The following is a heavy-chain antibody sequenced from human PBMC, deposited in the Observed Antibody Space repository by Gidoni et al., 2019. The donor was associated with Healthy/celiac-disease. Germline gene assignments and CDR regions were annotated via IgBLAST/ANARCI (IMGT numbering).Heavy chain of an antibody. D-gene: IGHD3-22*01. V-gene: IGHV3-53*01. CDR1: GFTVSSTY. CDR2: IYSVGST. CDR3: ARLSSGDQIDY. Sequence: EVQLVESGGGLIQPGGSLRLSCAASGFTVSSTYMRWVRQDPVKGLEWVSVIYSVGSTYYADSVKGRFTISRDNSKNTLYLQMNSLRAEDTAVYYCARLSSGDQIDYWGQGTLVTVSS. J-gene: IGHJ4*02.